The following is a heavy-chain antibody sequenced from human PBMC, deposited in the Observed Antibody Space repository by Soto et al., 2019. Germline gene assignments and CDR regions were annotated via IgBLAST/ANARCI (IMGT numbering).Heavy chain of an antibody. CDR3: ASFWSGYYGQNWFDP. J-gene: IGHJ5*02. CDR1: GFTFSSYW. CDR2: INSDGSST. V-gene: IGHV3-74*01. D-gene: IGHD3-3*01. Sequence: GGSLRLSCAASGFTFSSYWMHWVRQAPGKGLVWVSRINSDGSSTSYADSVKGRFTISRDNAKNTLYLQMNSLRAEDTAVYYCASFWSGYYGQNWFDPWGQGTLVTVSS.